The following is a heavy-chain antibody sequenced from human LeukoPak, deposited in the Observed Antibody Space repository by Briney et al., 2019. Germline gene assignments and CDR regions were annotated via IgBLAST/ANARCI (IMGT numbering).Heavy chain of an antibody. D-gene: IGHD3-22*01. CDR1: GASIRSGDYY. CDR3: ARGERITMIVVGLYYFDY. J-gene: IGHJ4*02. V-gene: IGHV4-30-4*01. Sequence: SETLSLTCTVSGASIRSGDYYWSWIRQPPGKGLEWIGYIYDSGSTYYNPSLKSRVTISVDTSKNQFSLKLSSVTAADTAVYYCARGERITMIVVGLYYFDYWGQGTLVTVSS. CDR2: IYDSGST.